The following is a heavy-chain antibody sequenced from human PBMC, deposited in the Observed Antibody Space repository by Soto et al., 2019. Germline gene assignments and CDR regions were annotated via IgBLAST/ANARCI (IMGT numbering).Heavy chain of an antibody. J-gene: IGHJ6*02. CDR2: IYYSGST. V-gene: IGHV4-31*03. D-gene: IGHD4-17*01. Sequence: QVRLEESGPGLVKPSETLSLICSVSGGSVNNANYFWNWIRHHPEHGLEWIGYIYYSGSTRYNPSFKTRATLSIDTSKNQFSLRLNSVTVADTAVYFCARDADYGGSRGGMDGWGRGTTVTVSS. CDR1: GGSVNNANYF. CDR3: ARDADYGGSRGGMDG.